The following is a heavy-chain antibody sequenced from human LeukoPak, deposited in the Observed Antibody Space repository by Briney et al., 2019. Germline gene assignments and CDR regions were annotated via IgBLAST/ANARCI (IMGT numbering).Heavy chain of an antibody. J-gene: IGHJ4*02. CDR1: GFTFSSYE. D-gene: IGHD6-13*01. CDR3: ARGSSSWYAY. V-gene: IGHV3-48*03. Sequence: GGSLRLSCAASGFTFSSYEMNWVRQAPGKGLEWVSYISSSGSTIYYADPVKGRFTISRDNAKNSLYLQMNSLRAEDTSVYYCARGSSSWYAYWGQGALVTVSS. CDR2: ISSSGSTI.